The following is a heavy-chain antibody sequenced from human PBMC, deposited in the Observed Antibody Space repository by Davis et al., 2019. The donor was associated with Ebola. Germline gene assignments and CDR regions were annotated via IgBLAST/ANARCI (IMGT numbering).Heavy chain of an antibody. V-gene: IGHV4-59*11. D-gene: IGHD6-6*01. CDR3: ARESISVVPSAMRGGLDV. CDR1: GFTFSDHY. CDR2: IDYGGST. Sequence: ESLKIPCAASGFTFSDHYMDWIRQTPGTGLEWIGYIDYGGSTYYNPSLKSRVTMSVDTSKNEIPLGLSPVTAADAAVYFCARESISVVPSAMRGGLDVWGQGTTVTVSS. J-gene: IGHJ6*02.